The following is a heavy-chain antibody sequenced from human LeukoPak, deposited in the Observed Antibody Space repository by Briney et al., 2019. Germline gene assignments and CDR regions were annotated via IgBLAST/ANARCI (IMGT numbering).Heavy chain of an antibody. J-gene: IGHJ4*02. CDR2: ISSSSSYI. V-gene: IGHV3-21*01. Sequence: PGGSLRLSCAASGFTFSSYSMNWDRQAPGKGLEWVSSISSSSSYIYYADSVKGRFTISRGNAKNSLYLQMNSLRAEDTAVYYCARDTLPYYYDSRGSSYWGQGTLVTVSS. D-gene: IGHD3-22*01. CDR3: ARDTLPYYYDSRGSSY. CDR1: GFTFSSYS.